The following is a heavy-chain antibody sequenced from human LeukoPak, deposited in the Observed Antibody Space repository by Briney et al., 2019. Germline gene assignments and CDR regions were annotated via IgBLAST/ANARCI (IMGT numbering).Heavy chain of an antibody. D-gene: IGHD6-19*01. CDR1: GGSISSYY. J-gene: IGHJ5*02. CDR3: ARDRYSSGWYDWFDP. Sequence: SETLSLTCTVSGGSISSYYWSWIRQPAGKGLEWIGRIYTSGSTNYNPSLKSRVTMSVDTSKNQFSLKLSSVTAADTAVYYCARDRYSSGWYDWFDPWGQGTLVTVSS. V-gene: IGHV4-4*07. CDR2: IYTSGST.